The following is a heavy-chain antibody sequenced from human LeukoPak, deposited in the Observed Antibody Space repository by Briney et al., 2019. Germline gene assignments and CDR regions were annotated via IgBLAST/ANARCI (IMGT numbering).Heavy chain of an antibody. CDR2: IYHSGST. CDR1: GYSISSGYY. J-gene: IGHJ4*02. CDR3: ARDPDGGPDY. Sequence: SQRMSLTCAVSGYSISSGYYWGWIRQPPGKGLEWIGSIYHSGSTYYNPSLKSRVTISVDTSKNQFSLKLSSVTAADTAVYYCARDPDGGPDYWGQGTLVTVSS. D-gene: IGHD3-16*01. V-gene: IGHV4-38-2*02.